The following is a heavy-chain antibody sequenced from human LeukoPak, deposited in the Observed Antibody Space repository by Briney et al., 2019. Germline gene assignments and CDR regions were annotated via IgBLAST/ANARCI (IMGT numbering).Heavy chain of an antibody. V-gene: IGHV3-23*01. CDR2: ISGSGANT. CDR1: GFTFGTFA. CDR3: AQVKYSHDNSGPKRLGNYNFMAV. Sequence: PGGSLRLSCAASGFTFGTFAMTWVRQAPGKGLEWVSGISGSGANTYYADSVKGRFTISRDNAKNTLYLQKNSLRVECTAFYYCAQVKYSHDNSGPKRLGNYNFMAVWGKGPTVTVSS. J-gene: IGHJ6*03. D-gene: IGHD3-22*01.